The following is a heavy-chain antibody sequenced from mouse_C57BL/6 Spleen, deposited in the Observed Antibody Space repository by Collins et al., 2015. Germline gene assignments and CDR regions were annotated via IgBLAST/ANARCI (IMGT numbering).Heavy chain of an antibody. J-gene: IGHJ2*01. CDR2: IDTSDSYT. Sequence: QVQLQQPGAELVMPGASVKMSCKASGYTFTDYWMHWVKQRPGQGLEWIGAIDTSDSYTSYNQKFKGKATLTVDESSSTAYMQLSSLTSEDSAVYYCARGYYGSSYFDYWGQGTTLTVSS. D-gene: IGHD1-1*01. CDR1: GYTFTDYW. V-gene: IGHV1-69*01. CDR3: ARGYYGSSYFDY.